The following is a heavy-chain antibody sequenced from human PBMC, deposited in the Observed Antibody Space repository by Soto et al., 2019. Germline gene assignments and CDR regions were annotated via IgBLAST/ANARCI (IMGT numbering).Heavy chain of an antibody. CDR1: GFSLSTSGVG. V-gene: IGHV2-5*02. CDR3: AHRPSYCSGGSCYSGFDY. J-gene: IGHJ4*02. Sequence: QITLKESGPPLVKPTQTLTLTCTFSGFSLSTSGVGVGWIRQPPGKALEWLALIYWDDDKRYSPSLKSRLTITKHTSKNQVVLTITNMDPVDTATYYCAHRPSYCSGGSCYSGFDYWGQGTLVTVSS. CDR2: IYWDDDK. D-gene: IGHD2-15*01.